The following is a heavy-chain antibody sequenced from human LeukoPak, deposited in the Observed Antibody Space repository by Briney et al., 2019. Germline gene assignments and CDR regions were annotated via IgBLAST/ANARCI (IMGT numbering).Heavy chain of an antibody. CDR3: ARDPVGSTLSYVD. Sequence: ASVKVSCKASGYTFTGYYMHWVRQAPGQGLEWMGRINPNSGGTNYAQKFQGRVTMTRDTSISTAHMELSRLRSDDTAVYYCARDPVGSTLSYVDWGQGTLVTVSS. J-gene: IGHJ4*02. D-gene: IGHD1-26*01. CDR1: GYTFTGYY. V-gene: IGHV1-2*06. CDR2: INPNSGGT.